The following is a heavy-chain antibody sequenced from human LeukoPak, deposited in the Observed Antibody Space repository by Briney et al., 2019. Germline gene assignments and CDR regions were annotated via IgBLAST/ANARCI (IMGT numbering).Heavy chain of an antibody. CDR2: ISSSSSYI. V-gene: IGHV3-21*01. J-gene: IGHJ4*02. CDR3: ARDSDDFWSGYYTGIDY. Sequence: GGSLRLSCAASGFTFSSYSMNWVRQAPGKGLEWVSSISSSSSYIYYADSVKGRFTISRDNAKNSPYLQMNSLRAEDTAVYYCARDSDDFWSGYYTGIDYWGQGTLVTVSS. D-gene: IGHD3-3*01. CDR1: GFTFSSYS.